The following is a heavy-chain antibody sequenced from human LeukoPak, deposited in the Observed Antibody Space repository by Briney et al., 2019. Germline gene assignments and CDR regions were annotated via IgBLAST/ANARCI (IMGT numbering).Heavy chain of an antibody. CDR3: ARDYSTWHGDLDV. Sequence: GGSLRLSCAASGFSVSTYGMNWVRQPPGKGLEWLSYIRSDSSIKYYADSVKGRFTISRDNAQNSLYLQMNSLRDEDSGVYYCARDYSTWHGDLDVWGQGTMVTVSS. V-gene: IGHV3-48*02. CDR1: GFSVSTYG. D-gene: IGHD4-17*01. J-gene: IGHJ3*01. CDR2: IRSDSSIK.